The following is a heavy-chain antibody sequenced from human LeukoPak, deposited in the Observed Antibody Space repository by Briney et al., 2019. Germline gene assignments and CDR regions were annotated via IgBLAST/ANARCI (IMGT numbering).Heavy chain of an antibody. Sequence: GGSLRLSCAASGFTFSSYAMNRVRQPPGKGPEWVSYISSDDTTIYYADSVKGRFTISRDNAKNSLYLQMNSLRDEDTAVYYCARDMWAPKWYFDLWGRGTLVTVSS. J-gene: IGHJ2*01. CDR3: ARDMWAPKWYFDL. D-gene: IGHD1-26*01. CDR2: ISSDDTTI. CDR1: GFTFSSYA. V-gene: IGHV3-48*02.